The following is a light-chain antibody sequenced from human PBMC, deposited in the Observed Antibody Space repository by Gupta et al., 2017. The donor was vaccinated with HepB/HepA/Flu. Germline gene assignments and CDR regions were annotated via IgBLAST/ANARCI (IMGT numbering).Light chain of an antibody. CDR1: TLGYKS. V-gene: IGLV3-1*01. J-gene: IGLJ2*01. CDR2: EDN. Sequence: SYELTQPPSVSVSPGQTSSITCSRDTLGYKSVPWYQQKLGQSPVVVFYEDNKRPSGTPERFSCSYSATIALLTIGGTEAMDEADYYYPVWNNNSVIFGGGTKVTVL. CDR3: PVWNNNSVI.